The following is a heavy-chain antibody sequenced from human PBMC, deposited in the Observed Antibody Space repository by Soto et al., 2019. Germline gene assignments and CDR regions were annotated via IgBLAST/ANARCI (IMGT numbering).Heavy chain of an antibody. CDR3: GTSSRKDYHFAMDV. V-gene: IGHV3-53*01. D-gene: IGHD6-6*01. CDR2: IYRGGST. J-gene: IGHJ6*02. CDR1: GFSVSSSD. Sequence: GGSLRLSCAASGFSVSSSDMSWVRQVPGEGLEWGSVIYRGGSTHDADYVKGRFSVSRDASKNTVDLQMNSLRVDDTAVYYCGTSSRKDYHFAMDVWGQGTAVTVSS.